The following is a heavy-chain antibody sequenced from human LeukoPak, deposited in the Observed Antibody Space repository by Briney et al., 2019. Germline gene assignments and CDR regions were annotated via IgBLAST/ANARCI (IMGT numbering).Heavy chain of an antibody. Sequence: PSETLSLTCTVSGGSISSSSYYWGWIRQPPGKGLEWIGSMYYSGSTYYNPSLKSRVTISVDTSKNQFSLKLSSVTAADTAVYYCAQEQVVVAAAGWFDPWGQGTLVTVSS. CDR1: GGSISSSSYY. J-gene: IGHJ5*02. CDR2: MYYSGST. CDR3: AQEQVVVAAAGWFDP. V-gene: IGHV4-39*07. D-gene: IGHD2-15*01.